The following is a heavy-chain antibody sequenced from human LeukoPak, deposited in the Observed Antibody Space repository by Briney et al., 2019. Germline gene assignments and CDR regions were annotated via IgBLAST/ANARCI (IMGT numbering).Heavy chain of an antibody. CDR2: INNDGSST. CDR1: GFTFSSYW. CDR3: ARLGTRYCRTSSCHSQFDY. J-gene: IGHJ4*02. V-gene: IGHV3-74*01. D-gene: IGHD2-2*01. Sequence: GGSLRLSCGASGFTFSSYWMHWVRQAPGKGLVWVSRINNDGSSTSYADSVQGRFTISRDNAKNTLYLQMNSLRAEDTALYCCARLGTRYCRTSSCHSQFDYWGQGTLVTVSS.